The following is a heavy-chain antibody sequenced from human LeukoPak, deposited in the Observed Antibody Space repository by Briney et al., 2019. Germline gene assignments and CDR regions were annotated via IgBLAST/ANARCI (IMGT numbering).Heavy chain of an antibody. J-gene: IGHJ6*02. CDR2: INHSGST. Sequence: SETLSLTCAVYGGSFSGYYWSWIRQPPGKGLEWIGEINHSGSTNYNPSLKNRVTISVDTSKNQFSLKLSSVTAADTAVYYCARGYYYYGMDVWGQGTTVTVSS. V-gene: IGHV4-34*01. CDR1: GGSFSGYY. CDR3: ARGYYYYGMDV.